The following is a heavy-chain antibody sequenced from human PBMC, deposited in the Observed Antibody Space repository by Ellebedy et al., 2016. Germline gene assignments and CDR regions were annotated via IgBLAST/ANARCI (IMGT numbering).Heavy chain of an antibody. D-gene: IGHD2-15*01. V-gene: IGHV3-23*01. CDR3: AKALAYCSGGSCYSNYYYYGMDV. Sequence: GESLKISCAASGFTFSSYAMSWVRQAPGKGLEWVSAISGSGGSTYYADSVQGRFTISRDNSKNTLYLQMNSLRAEDTAVYYCAKALAYCSGGSCYSNYYYYGMDVWGQGTTVTVSS. J-gene: IGHJ6*02. CDR1: GFTFSSYA. CDR2: ISGSGGST.